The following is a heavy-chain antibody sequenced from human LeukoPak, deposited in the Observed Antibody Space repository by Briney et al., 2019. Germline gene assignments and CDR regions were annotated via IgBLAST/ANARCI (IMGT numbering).Heavy chain of an antibody. V-gene: IGHV4-4*02. D-gene: IGHD4-11*01. CDR3: AREAEKYDYSNYLTTPYFDY. J-gene: IGHJ4*02. Sequence: KASETLSLTCAVSGGSISSSNWWSWVRQPPGKGLEWIGEIYHSGSTNYNPSLKSRVTISVDTSKNQFSLKLSSVTAADTAVYYCAREAEKYDYSNYLTTPYFDYWGQGTLVTVSS. CDR2: IYHSGST. CDR1: GGSISSSNW.